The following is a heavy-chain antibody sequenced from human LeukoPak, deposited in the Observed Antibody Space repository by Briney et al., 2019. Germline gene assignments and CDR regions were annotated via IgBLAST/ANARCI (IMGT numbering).Heavy chain of an antibody. CDR3: ARWDSSSWGSSFDY. D-gene: IGHD6-13*01. Sequence: SETLSLTCTVSGGSISSYYWSWIRQPPGKGLEWIGYIYYSGSTNYNPSLKSRVTISVDTSKNQFSLKLSSVTAADTAVYYCARWDSSSWGSSFDYWGQGTLVTVSS. J-gene: IGHJ4*02. V-gene: IGHV4-59*08. CDR1: GGSISSYY. CDR2: IYYSGST.